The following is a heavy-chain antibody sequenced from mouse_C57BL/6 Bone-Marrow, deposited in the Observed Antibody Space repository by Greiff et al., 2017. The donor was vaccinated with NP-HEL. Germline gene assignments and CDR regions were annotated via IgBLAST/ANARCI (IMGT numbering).Heavy chain of an antibody. CDR2: IWSGGST. CDR3: ARRNWAWFAY. Sequence: VQLQESGPGLVQPSQSLSITCTVSGFSLTSYGVHWVRQSPGKGLEWLGVIWSGGSTDYNAAFISRLSISKDNSKNQVFVKMNSLQADDTAIYYCARRNWAWFAYWGQGTLVTVSA. CDR1: GFSLTSYG. J-gene: IGHJ3*01. V-gene: IGHV2-2*01. D-gene: IGHD4-1*01.